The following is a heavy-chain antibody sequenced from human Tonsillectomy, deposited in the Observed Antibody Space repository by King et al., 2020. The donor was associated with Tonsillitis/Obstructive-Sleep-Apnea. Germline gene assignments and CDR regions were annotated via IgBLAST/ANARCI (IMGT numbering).Heavy chain of an antibody. V-gene: IGHV3-23*04. CDR1: GFAFSTKA. D-gene: IGHD3-10*01. CDR3: VKGILWFGEEDV. CDR2: ISNTGNSP. Sequence: VQLVVSGGGLVQPGGSLRLSCEVSGFAFSTKAMRWVRQAPGKGLEWVSAISNTGNSPYYADSVKGRFTISRANSKNALFLQMNSLIAEDAAVYYCVKGILWFGEEDVWGKGTTVIVSS. J-gene: IGHJ6*03.